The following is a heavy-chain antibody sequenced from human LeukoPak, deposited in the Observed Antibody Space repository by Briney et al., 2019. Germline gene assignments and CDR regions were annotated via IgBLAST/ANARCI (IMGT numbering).Heavy chain of an antibody. V-gene: IGHV4-4*07. CDR3: AREHIAAALDY. J-gene: IGHJ4*02. Sequence: NHSETLSLTCTVSGSSISSYYWSWIRQPAGKGLEWIGRIYTSGSTNYNPSLKSRVTMSVDTSKNQFSLKLSSVTAADTAVYYCAREHIAAALDYWGQGTLVTVSS. CDR1: GSSISSYY. D-gene: IGHD6-13*01. CDR2: IYTSGST.